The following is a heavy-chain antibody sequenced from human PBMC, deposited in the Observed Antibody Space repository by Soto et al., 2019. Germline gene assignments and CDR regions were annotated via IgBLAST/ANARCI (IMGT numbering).Heavy chain of an antibody. Sequence: SETLSLTCAVYGGSFSGYYWSWIRQPPGKGLEWIGEINHSGSTNYNPSLKSRVTISVDTSKNRFSLKLSSVTAADTAVYYCARVSGIYYYGMDVWGKGTTVT. D-gene: IGHD3-10*01. CDR2: INHSGST. CDR1: GGSFSGYY. V-gene: IGHV4-34*01. J-gene: IGHJ6*04. CDR3: ARVSGIYYYGMDV.